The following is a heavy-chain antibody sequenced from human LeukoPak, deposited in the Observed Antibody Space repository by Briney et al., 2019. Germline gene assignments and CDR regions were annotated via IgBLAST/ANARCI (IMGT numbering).Heavy chain of an antibody. CDR2: FDPEDGET. J-gene: IGHJ3*02. CDR1: GYTLTELS. V-gene: IGHV1-24*01. Sequence: ASVKVSFKVSGYTLTELSMHWVRQAPGKGLEWMGGFDPEDGETIYAQKFQGRVTITEDTATDTAYMELSSLRSEDTAVYYCAATKYYDILTGYPTPGAFDIWGQGTTVTVSS. D-gene: IGHD3-9*01. CDR3: AATKYYDILTGYPTPGAFDI.